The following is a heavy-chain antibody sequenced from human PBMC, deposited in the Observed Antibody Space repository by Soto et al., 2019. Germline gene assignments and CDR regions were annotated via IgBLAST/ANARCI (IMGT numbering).Heavy chain of an antibody. CDR2: ISAYNGNT. CDR3: ARDNGYSYGTGRVDY. D-gene: IGHD5-18*01. V-gene: IGHV1-18*01. CDR1: GYTFTSNG. J-gene: IGHJ4*02. Sequence: QVQVVQSGAEVKKPGASVKVSCKASGYTFTSNGISWVRQAPGQGLERMGWISAYNGNTNYAQKLQGRVTMTTDTSTSIAYMELRSLRSDDTAVYYCARDNGYSYGTGRVDYWGQGTLVTVSS.